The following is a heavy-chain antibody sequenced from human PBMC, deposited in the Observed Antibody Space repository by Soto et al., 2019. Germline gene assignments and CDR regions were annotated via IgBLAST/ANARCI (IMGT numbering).Heavy chain of an antibody. Sequence: SETLSLTCAVYGGSFSGYYWSWIRQPPRKGLEWIGEINHSGSTNYNPSLKSRVTISVDTSKNQFSLKLSSVTAADTAVYYCARGRIVVVPAAIKNWFDPWGQGTLVTVSS. D-gene: IGHD2-2*01. V-gene: IGHV4-34*01. CDR2: INHSGST. CDR1: GGSFSGYY. J-gene: IGHJ5*02. CDR3: ARGRIVVVPAAIKNWFDP.